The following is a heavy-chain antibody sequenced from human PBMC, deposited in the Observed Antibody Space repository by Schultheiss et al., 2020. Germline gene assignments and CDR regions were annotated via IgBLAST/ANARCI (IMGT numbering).Heavy chain of an antibody. V-gene: IGHV1-18*01. CDR2: ISAYNGNT. D-gene: IGHD3-10*01. Sequence: ASVKVSCKASGYTFTSYGISWVRQAPGQGLEWMGWISAYNGNTNYAQKLQGRVTMTTDTSTSTAYLELRSLRSDDTAVYYCARYQVGRYGPGVGYYYGMDVWSQGTTVTVSS. J-gene: IGHJ6*02. CDR1: GYTFTSYG. CDR3: ARYQVGRYGPGVGYYYGMDV.